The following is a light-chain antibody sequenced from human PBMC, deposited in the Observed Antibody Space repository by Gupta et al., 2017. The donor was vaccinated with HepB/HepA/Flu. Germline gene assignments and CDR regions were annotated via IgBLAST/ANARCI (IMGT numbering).Light chain of an antibody. J-gene: IGLJ3*02. CDR3: QSYDSSLSAWV. CDR1: NTNIGAHYD. Sequence: QSVLPQPASVSGAPGQTVTISCAGTNTNIGAHYDVHWYQQFPGTAPKLLIFENTKRPSGVPDRFSGSKSGTSASLTIAGLQPEDEADFYCQSYDSSLSAWVFGGGTKLTVL. V-gene: IGLV1-40*01. CDR2: ENT.